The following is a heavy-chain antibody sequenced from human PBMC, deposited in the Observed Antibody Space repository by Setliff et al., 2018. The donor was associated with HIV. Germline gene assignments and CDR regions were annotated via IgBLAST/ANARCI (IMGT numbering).Heavy chain of an antibody. CDR3: ARDYFDGSTYPAGDHYYGMGV. J-gene: IGHJ6*02. Sequence: GASVKVSCKASRSTFNSHTISWVRQAPGQGLEWMGGIIPIFGTANYAQRLQGRVALTADESTSTAYMELTSLRSEDTAVYYCARDYFDGSTYPAGDHYYGMGVWGQGTTVTVSS. CDR1: RSTFNSHT. CDR2: IIPIFGTA. D-gene: IGHD3-22*01. V-gene: IGHV1-69*13.